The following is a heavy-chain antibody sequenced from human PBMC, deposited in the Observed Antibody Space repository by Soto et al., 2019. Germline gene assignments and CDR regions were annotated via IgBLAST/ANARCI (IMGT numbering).Heavy chain of an antibody. CDR3: ARDSGDGLDY. CDR2: IKQDGSEE. V-gene: IGHV3-7*04. CDR1: GFTFSRYW. Sequence: PGGSLRLSCAASGFTFSRYWMSWVRQPPGKGLEWVANIKQDGSEEYYVDSVKGRFTISRDNAKNSLYVQMNSLRAEDTAVYYCARDSGDGLDYWGQGTLVTVSS. J-gene: IGHJ4*02.